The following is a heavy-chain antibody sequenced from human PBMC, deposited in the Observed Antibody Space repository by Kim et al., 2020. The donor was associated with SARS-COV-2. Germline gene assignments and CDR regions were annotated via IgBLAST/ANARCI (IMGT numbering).Heavy chain of an antibody. D-gene: IGHD3-22*01. CDR3: ARAYYYDRTGCYALSF. V-gene: IGHV3-7*03. J-gene: IGHJ4*02. Sequence: DSVKGRVPISRDHAQSSLYLQMNSLRAEDTAVYYCARAYYYDRTGCYALSFWGQGTLVTVSS.